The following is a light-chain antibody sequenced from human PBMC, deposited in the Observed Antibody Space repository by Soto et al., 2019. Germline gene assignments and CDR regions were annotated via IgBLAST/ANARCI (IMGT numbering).Light chain of an antibody. Sequence: EIVLTQSPGTLSLSPGERATLSCRASQSVSSSYLAWYQQKPGQAPRLLIYGASSRATGIPDRFSGSGSGTDFTLTSSRLEPEDVAAYYCQQYGSSTPWTFGQGSKVEIK. V-gene: IGKV3-20*01. CDR1: QSVSSSY. CDR3: QQYGSSTPWT. CDR2: GAS. J-gene: IGKJ1*01.